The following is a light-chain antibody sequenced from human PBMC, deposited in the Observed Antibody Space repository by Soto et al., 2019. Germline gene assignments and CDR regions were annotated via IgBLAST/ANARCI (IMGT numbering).Light chain of an antibody. CDR2: DAS. V-gene: IGKV3-11*01. J-gene: IGKJ4*01. Sequence: EIVLTQSPATLSLSPGDRATLSCRASQSVSSYLAWYQQKPGQAPRLLIYDASNRATGIPARFSGSGSGTDFTLTISSLEPEDFAVYYCQQRSNWPHLTFGGGTKVEIK. CDR1: QSVSSY. CDR3: QQRSNWPHLT.